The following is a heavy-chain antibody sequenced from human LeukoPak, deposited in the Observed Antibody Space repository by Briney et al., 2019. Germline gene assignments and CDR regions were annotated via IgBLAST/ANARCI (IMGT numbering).Heavy chain of an antibody. J-gene: IGHJ4*02. V-gene: IGHV3-23*01. D-gene: IGHD3-3*01. Sequence: TGGSLRLSCAASGFTFSSYAMSWVRQAPGKGLEWVSAISGSGGSTYYADSVKGRFTISRDNSKNTLYLQMNSLRAEDTAVYYCAKGDISDFWSGYYPPYFDYWGQGTLVTVSS. CDR3: AKGDISDFWSGYYPPYFDY. CDR2: ISGSGGST. CDR1: GFTFSSYA.